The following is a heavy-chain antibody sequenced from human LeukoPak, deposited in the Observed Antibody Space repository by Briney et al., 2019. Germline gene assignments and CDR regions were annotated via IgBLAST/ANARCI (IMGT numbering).Heavy chain of an antibody. CDR1: GGTFSGYY. J-gene: IGHJ4*02. CDR3: ARGPRGGYGSSTSCAGRGDY. D-gene: IGHD2-2*01. CDR2: INHSGSN. V-gene: IGHV4-34*01. Sequence: SETLTLTCAVYGGTFSGYYWSWIRQPPGKGLEWIGDINHSGSNNYNPSLKSGLTISVDTTKNQFSLKLSSVTAADTAVYYCARGPRGGYGSSTSCAGRGDYWGQGTLVTVSS.